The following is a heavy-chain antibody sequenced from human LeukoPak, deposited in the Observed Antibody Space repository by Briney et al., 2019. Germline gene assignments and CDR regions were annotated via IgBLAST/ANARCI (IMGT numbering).Heavy chain of an antibody. V-gene: IGHV1-2*02. Sequence: ATVKVSCKASGYTFTGYYMHWVRQAPGQGLEWMGWINPNSGGTNYAQKFQGRVTMTRDTSISTAYMELSRLRSDDTAVYYCASWGFVVPPSDYYYYMDVWGKGTTVTVSS. CDR2: INPNSGGT. D-gene: IGHD2-2*01. J-gene: IGHJ6*03. CDR3: ASWGFVVPPSDYYYYMDV. CDR1: GYTFTGYY.